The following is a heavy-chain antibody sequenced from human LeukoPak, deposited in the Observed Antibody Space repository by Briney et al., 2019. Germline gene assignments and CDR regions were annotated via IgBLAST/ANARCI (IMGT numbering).Heavy chain of an antibody. J-gene: IGHJ4*02. Sequence: VASVKVSCKASGYTFTSYYMHWVRQAPGQGLEWMGIINLSGGSTTYAQMFQGRVTMTRDTSTRTVYMELSSLRSEDTAAYYCVKAGRNNWNPPGIDYWGQGTLVTVSS. D-gene: IGHD1-20*01. V-gene: IGHV1-46*01. CDR3: VKAGRNNWNPPGIDY. CDR2: INLSGGST. CDR1: GYTFTSYY.